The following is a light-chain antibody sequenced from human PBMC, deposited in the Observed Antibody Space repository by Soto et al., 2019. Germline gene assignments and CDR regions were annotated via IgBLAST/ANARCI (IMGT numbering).Light chain of an antibody. Sequence: DIQLNQSPSFLSASVGDRVTITCRASQGISSYLAWYQQKPGKAPKLLIYAASTLRSGVPSRFSGSGSGTEFTLTISSLQPEDFATYYCQQLNSYPLTFGPGTKVDIK. CDR2: AAS. J-gene: IGKJ3*01. CDR3: QQLNSYPLT. V-gene: IGKV1-9*01. CDR1: QGISSY.